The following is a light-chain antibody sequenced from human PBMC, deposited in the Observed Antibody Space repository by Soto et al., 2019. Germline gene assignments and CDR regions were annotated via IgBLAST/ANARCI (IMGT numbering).Light chain of an antibody. CDR3: QQYNSYWGA. V-gene: IGKV3-20*01. Sequence: VLTQSPCTLSSSPGERATLSCRASDSVRNNYLAWYQQKPGQAPRLLIYDASSRATGIPDRFSGGGSGTEFTLTISSLQPDDFATYYCQQYNSYWGAFGQGTKVDI. CDR1: DSVRNNY. J-gene: IGKJ1*01. CDR2: DAS.